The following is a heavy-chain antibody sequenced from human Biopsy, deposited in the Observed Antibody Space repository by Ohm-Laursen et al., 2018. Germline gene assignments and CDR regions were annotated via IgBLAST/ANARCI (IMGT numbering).Heavy chain of an antibody. CDR1: SYTFTDYN. Sequence: ASVKASCKASSYTFTDYNIHWMRQAPGQGLEWLGYINCKTGATNYAQKFQGTVTMTRDTSISTAYLALGSLRSADAAIYYCARDPLNGHKHFDYWGQGSLVTVSS. D-gene: IGHD2-8*01. V-gene: IGHV1-2*02. CDR2: INCKTGAT. J-gene: IGHJ4*02. CDR3: ARDPLNGHKHFDY.